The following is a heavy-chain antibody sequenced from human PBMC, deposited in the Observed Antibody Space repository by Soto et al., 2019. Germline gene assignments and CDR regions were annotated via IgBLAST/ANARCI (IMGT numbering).Heavy chain of an antibody. Sequence: NPSETLSLTCAVSGDSISGNNWWSWVRQSPGKGLEWIGEIYHTGKATYNPSLKTRVTMSVDKSKIQFSLEVRSVTAADTAVYYCARDRGPQLLWFGELPLGWFDPWGQGTLVTVSS. J-gene: IGHJ5*02. CDR3: ARDRGPQLLWFGELPLGWFDP. CDR2: IYHTGKA. D-gene: IGHD3-10*01. V-gene: IGHV4-4*02. CDR1: GDSISGNNW.